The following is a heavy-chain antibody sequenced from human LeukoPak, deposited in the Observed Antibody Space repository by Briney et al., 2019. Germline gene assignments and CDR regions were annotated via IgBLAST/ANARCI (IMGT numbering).Heavy chain of an antibody. Sequence: GGSLRLSCAASGFTFSSYAMSWVRQAPGKGLEWVSTLSGSGITTYYADSVKGRFTISRDNSKNTLYLQMNSLRTEDTAVYYCAKGIYSSDWSYFDYWGHGTLVTVSS. V-gene: IGHV3-23*01. J-gene: IGHJ4*01. D-gene: IGHD6-19*01. CDR1: GFTFSSYA. CDR3: AKGIYSSDWSYFDY. CDR2: LSGSGITT.